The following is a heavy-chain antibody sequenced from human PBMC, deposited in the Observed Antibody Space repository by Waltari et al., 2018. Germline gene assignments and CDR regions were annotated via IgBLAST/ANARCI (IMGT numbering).Heavy chain of an antibody. Sequence: QVLLRESGPGLVKPSQTLSLTCTVSGDSISSGGNYWSGVRQSPGKGLEWIGYIYYTGSTYYNPSLESRLTISVDTSKNQFSLKLHSVTAADTGLYYCARDAPDGDYLDYWGQGTLVTVSS. CDR3: ARDAPDGDYLDY. CDR1: GDSISSGGNY. V-gene: IGHV4-30-4*08. D-gene: IGHD4-17*01. CDR2: IYYTGST. J-gene: IGHJ4*02.